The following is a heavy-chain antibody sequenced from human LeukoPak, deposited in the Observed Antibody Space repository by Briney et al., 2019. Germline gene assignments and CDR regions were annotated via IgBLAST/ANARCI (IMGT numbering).Heavy chain of an antibody. Sequence: PSETLSLTCTVSGGSIRNYYWNWIRQPPGKRLEWIGYIYHSESTKYNPSLKSRVSISADTSKNQFSLRLTSVTAADTAIYYCVTGSGWLPDYWGQGTLVTVSS. CDR1: GGSIRNYY. D-gene: IGHD6-19*01. CDR2: IYHSEST. J-gene: IGHJ4*02. CDR3: VTGSGWLPDY. V-gene: IGHV4-59*01.